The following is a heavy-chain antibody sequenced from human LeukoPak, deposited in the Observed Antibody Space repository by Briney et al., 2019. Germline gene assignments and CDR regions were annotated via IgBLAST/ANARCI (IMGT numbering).Heavy chain of an antibody. D-gene: IGHD3-10*01. CDR1: GFTLSSYW. V-gene: IGHV3-74*01. CDR3: ARVRVGAYDFEY. J-gene: IGHJ4*02. CDR2: INPDGSTT. Sequence: GGSLRLSCAASGFTLSSYWMHWVRQVPGKGLVWVSRINPDGSTTTYADSVKGRFTISRDNAKNTLYLQMNSLRAEDTAVYYCARVRVGAYDFEYWGQGTLVTVSS.